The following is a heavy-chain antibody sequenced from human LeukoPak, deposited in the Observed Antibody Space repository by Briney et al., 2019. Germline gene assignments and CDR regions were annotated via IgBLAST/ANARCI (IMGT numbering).Heavy chain of an antibody. V-gene: IGHV3-7*01. D-gene: IGHD2-15*01. CDR2: IKQDGSEK. Sequence: GGSLRLSCAASGFTFSSYWMSWVRQAPGKGLEWVANIKQDGSEKYYVDSVKGRFTISRDNAKNSLYLQMNSLRAEDTAVYYCARVVVPPGKSASAFDIWGQGTMVTVPS. CDR1: GFTFSSYW. CDR3: ARVVVPPGKSASAFDI. J-gene: IGHJ3*02.